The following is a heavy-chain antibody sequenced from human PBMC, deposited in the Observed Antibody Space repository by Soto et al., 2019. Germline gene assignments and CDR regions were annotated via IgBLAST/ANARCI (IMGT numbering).Heavy chain of an antibody. V-gene: IGHV4-61*01. D-gene: IGHD7-27*01. Sequence: PSETLSLTCTVSGASLSSGSYYWSWIRQPPGKGLEWIGYFYYTGTTKYNPSLESRVTISADTSKNQFSLNLTSVTAADTAVYYCARISYWGKDYWGQGALVTVSS. CDR3: ARISYWGKDY. CDR2: FYYTGTT. CDR1: GASLSSGSYY. J-gene: IGHJ4*02.